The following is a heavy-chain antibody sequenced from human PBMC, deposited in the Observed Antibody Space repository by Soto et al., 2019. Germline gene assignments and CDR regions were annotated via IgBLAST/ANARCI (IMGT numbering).Heavy chain of an antibody. CDR3: AKDRPSGSRPYYYGMDV. Sequence: QVQLVESGGGVVQPGRSLRLSCAASGFTFSSYGMHWVRQAPGKGLEWVAVISYDGSNIYYADSVKGRFTISRDNSKNTLYLQMNSLRAEDTAVYYCAKDRPSGSRPYYYGMDVWGQGTTVTVSS. J-gene: IGHJ6*02. D-gene: IGHD1-26*01. V-gene: IGHV3-30*18. CDR1: GFTFSSYG. CDR2: ISYDGSNI.